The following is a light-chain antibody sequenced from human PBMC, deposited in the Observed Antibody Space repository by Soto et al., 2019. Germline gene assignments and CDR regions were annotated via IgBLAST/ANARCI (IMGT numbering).Light chain of an antibody. Sequence: QSALTQPASVSGSPGQSITISCTGTSSDVGGYNYVSWYQQHPGKAPKLMIYDVSNWPSGVSNRFSGSKSGNTASLTISGLQAEDEADYYCISYTRSSTYVFGTGPKVTVL. V-gene: IGLV2-14*01. CDR2: DVS. J-gene: IGLJ1*01. CDR1: SSDVGGYNY. CDR3: ISYTRSSTYV.